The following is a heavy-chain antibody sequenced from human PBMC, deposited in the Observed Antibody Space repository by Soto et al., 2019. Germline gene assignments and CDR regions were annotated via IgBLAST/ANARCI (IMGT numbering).Heavy chain of an antibody. D-gene: IGHD2-2*01. CDR1: GFTFSSYA. CDR2: ISYDGNNK. CDR3: ASRNLADCSGTSCLYYFDY. J-gene: IGHJ4*01. V-gene: IGHV3-30-3*01. Sequence: PGGSLRLSCAASGFTFSSYAMHWVRQAPGKGLEWVAVISYDGNNKYYADSVKGRFTISRDNAENSLYLQMNSLRDEDTAVYYCASRNLADCSGTSCLYYFDYRGQGTLVTVSS.